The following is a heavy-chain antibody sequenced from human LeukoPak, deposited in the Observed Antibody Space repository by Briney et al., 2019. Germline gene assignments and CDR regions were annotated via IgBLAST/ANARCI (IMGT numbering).Heavy chain of an antibody. V-gene: IGHV3-7*04. CDR2: IKQDGSEM. J-gene: IGHJ4*02. Sequence: PGGSLRLSCAASGFTFSNYWMNWVRQAPGKGLERVANIKQDGSEMSYVDSVRGRFNISRDNAKNSMYMQMDSLRAEDTAVYYCARGGYSCGRGANSDFDYWGQGALVTVSS. CDR1: GFTFSNYW. D-gene: IGHD5-18*01. CDR3: ARGGYSCGRGANSDFDY.